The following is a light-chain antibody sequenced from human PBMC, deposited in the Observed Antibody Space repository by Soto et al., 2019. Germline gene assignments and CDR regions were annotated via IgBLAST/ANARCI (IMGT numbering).Light chain of an antibody. CDR1: QSINNRY. V-gene: IGKV3-20*01. Sequence: EIVLTQSPGTLSLSPGERATLSCRASQSINNRYLAWYQQKPGQAPRLLIYGASSWATGIPDRFIGSGSGTDFTLSMSRLEPEDFAVYYCQQFGSSPGFTFGPGTKVDIK. CDR3: QQFGSSPGFT. J-gene: IGKJ3*01. CDR2: GAS.